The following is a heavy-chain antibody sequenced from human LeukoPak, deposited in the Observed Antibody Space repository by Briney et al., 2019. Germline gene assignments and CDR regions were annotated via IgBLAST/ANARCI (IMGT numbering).Heavy chain of an antibody. Sequence: SVKVSCKASGGTFSSYAISWVRQAPGQGLEWMGGIIPIFGTANYAQKFQGRVTITADESTSTAYMELSSLRSEDTAVYYCARTAPDSSSWYAIFDYWGQGTLVTVSS. V-gene: IGHV1-69*01. CDR1: GGTFSSYA. CDR3: ARTAPDSSSWYAIFDY. J-gene: IGHJ4*02. CDR2: IIPIFGTA. D-gene: IGHD6-13*01.